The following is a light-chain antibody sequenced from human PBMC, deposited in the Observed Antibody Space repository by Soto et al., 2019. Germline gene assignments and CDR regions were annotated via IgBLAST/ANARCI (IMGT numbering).Light chain of an antibody. CDR2: QTS. Sequence: EIVLTQSPATLSSFPVDGVTLSCRASQYINTRLAWYQHRPGQAPRLLIYQTSIRAAGIPARFSASGSGTDFTLTISDVQPEDFALYYCHQRQSWPRTFGQGTKVDIK. CDR1: QYINTR. J-gene: IGKJ1*01. CDR3: HQRQSWPRT. V-gene: IGKV3-11*01.